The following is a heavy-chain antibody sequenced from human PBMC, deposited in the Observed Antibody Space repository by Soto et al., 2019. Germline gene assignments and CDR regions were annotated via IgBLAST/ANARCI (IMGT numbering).Heavy chain of an antibody. CDR3: ARRLKMRRDGYGFFDY. D-gene: IGHD5-18*01. CDR1: GGSISSGDYY. V-gene: IGHV4-30-4*01. J-gene: IGHJ4*02. Sequence: QVQLQESGPGLVKPSQTLSLTCAVSGGSISSGDYYWSWIRQPPGKGLEWIGYIYYSGTTYYNPSLKSRFTISIGTSNTQFSLKLGSVTAADSAVYYCARRLKMRRDGYGFFDYWGEGTLVTVSS. CDR2: IYYSGTT.